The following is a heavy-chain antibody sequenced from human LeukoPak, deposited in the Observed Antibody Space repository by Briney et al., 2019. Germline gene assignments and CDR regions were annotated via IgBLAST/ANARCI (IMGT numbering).Heavy chain of an antibody. CDR1: GYTFTSYY. J-gene: IGHJ4*02. CDR2: INPSGGST. CDR3: ARGAVVATFGLDY. Sequence: GASVKVSCKASGYTFTSYYFYWVRQAPGQGLGWMGIINPSGGSTSYAQKFRGRVTMTRDTSTSTVYMELSSLRAEDTAVYYCARGAVVATFGLDYWGQGTLVTVSS. V-gene: IGHV1-46*01. D-gene: IGHD5-12*01.